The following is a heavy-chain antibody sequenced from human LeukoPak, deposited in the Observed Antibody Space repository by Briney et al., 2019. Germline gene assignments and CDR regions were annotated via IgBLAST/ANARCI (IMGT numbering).Heavy chain of an antibody. V-gene: IGHV3-20*04. Sequence: PGGSLRLSCAASGFTFADYGMSWGRQAPGKGLEWVSGINWNGGSTGYADSVKGRFTISRDNAKNSLYLQMSSLRAEETALYFCAREFGRGWTGCDYWGQGTLVTVSS. CDR3: AREFGRGWTGCDY. CDR2: INWNGGST. J-gene: IGHJ4*02. CDR1: GFTFADYG. D-gene: IGHD6-19*01.